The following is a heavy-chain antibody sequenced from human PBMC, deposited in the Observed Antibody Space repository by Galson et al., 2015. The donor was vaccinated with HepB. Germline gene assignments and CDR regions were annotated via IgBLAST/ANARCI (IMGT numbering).Heavy chain of an antibody. Sequence: SLRLSCAASGFTFSSYGMHWVRQAPGKGLEWVAVISYDGSSKYYADSVKGRFTISRDNSKNTLYLQMSSLRAEDTSVYYCAKEGRTSNWDHFDYWGQGTLVTVSS. CDR2: ISYDGSSK. V-gene: IGHV3-30*18. CDR1: GFTFSSYG. CDR3: AKEGRTSNWDHFDY. D-gene: IGHD7-27*01. J-gene: IGHJ4*02.